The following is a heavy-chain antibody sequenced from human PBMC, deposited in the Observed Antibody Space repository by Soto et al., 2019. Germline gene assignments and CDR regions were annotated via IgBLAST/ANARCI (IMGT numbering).Heavy chain of an antibody. CDR2: IIRIFGTA. V-gene: IGHV1-69*06. D-gene: IGHD6-13*01. CDR1: GGTFSSYA. J-gene: IGHJ6*02. Sequence: QVQLVQSGAEVKKPGSSVKVSCKASGGTFSSYAISWVRQAPGQGLEWMGGIIRIFGTANYAQKFQGRVTITADKSTSTAYMELSSLRSEDTAVYYCARDLGYYSSSWYQLRGMDVWAQGTTVTVSS. CDR3: ARDLGYYSSSWYQLRGMDV.